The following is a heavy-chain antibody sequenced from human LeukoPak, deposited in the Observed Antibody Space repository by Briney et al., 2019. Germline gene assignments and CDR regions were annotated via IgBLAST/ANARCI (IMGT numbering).Heavy chain of an antibody. Sequence: GGSLRLSCAASGFTFTSNAMSWVRQPPGKGLEWAPAISGSGGSTYYADSVKGRFTISRDNSKNTLYLQMNSLRAEDTAVYYCANPGIAAAGTRDYWGQGTLVTVSS. V-gene: IGHV3-23*01. CDR3: ANPGIAAAGTRDY. CDR1: GFTFTSNA. J-gene: IGHJ4*02. D-gene: IGHD6-13*01. CDR2: ISGSGGST.